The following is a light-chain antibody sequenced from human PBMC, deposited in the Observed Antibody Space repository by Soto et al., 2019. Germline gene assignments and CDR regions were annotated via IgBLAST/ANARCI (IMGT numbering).Light chain of an antibody. CDR3: QQSYSTPMVT. Sequence: EIVMTQSPATLSVSPGERATLSCKASQSVSSNLAWYQQKPGQAPRLLIYGASTRATGIPARFSGSGSGTEFTLTISSLQPEDFATYYCQQSYSTPMVTFGPGTKVDIK. CDR2: GAS. J-gene: IGKJ3*01. CDR1: QSVSSN. V-gene: IGKV3-15*01.